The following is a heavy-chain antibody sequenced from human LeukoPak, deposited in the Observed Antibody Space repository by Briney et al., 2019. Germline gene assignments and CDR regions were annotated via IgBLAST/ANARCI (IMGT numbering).Heavy chain of an antibody. V-gene: IGHV3-23*01. CDR3: AKDYYDTSGYYYGNAFDI. CDR1: GFTFSSYP. CDR2: ISSSGGST. Sequence: TGGSLRLSCAASGFTFSSYPLRWVRQAAGGGLRWVSGISSSGGSTYYADSVKGRFTISRDNSKNTLYLQMNSLRAEDTAVYYCAKDYYDTSGYYYGNAFDIWGQGTMVTVSS. J-gene: IGHJ3*02. D-gene: IGHD3-22*01.